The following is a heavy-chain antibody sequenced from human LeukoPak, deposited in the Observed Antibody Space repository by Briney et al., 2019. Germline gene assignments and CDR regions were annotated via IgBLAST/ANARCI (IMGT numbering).Heavy chain of an antibody. CDR2: IIPIFGTA. V-gene: IGHV1-69*13. D-gene: IGHD6-13*01. J-gene: IGHJ5*02. CDR3: ARARRDEYGSSWYNWFDP. CDR1: GGTFSSYA. Sequence: AVTVSCKASGGTFSSYASSGVRQAPGQGLEWMGGIIPIFGTANYAQKFQGRVTITADESTSTAYMELSSLRSEDTAVYYCARARRDEYGSSWYNWFDPWGQGTLVTVSS.